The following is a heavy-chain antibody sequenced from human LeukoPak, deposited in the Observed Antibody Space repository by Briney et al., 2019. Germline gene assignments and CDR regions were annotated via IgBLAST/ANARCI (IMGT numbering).Heavy chain of an antibody. Sequence: GSLRLSCAASGFTFSSYGMHWVRQAPGKGLEWVAVIWYDGSNKYYADSVKGRFTISRDNSKNTLYLQINSLRAEDTAVYYCAREKSRGYSYGGYFDYWGQGTLVTVSS. CDR1: GFTFSSYG. CDR2: IWYDGSNK. J-gene: IGHJ4*02. V-gene: IGHV3-33*01. D-gene: IGHD5-18*01. CDR3: AREKSRGYSYGGYFDY.